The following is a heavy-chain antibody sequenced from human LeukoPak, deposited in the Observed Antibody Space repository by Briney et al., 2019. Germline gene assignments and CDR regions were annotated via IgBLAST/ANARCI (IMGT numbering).Heavy chain of an antibody. D-gene: IGHD2-2*01. CDR2: IIPIFGTA. CDR3: ARAMVVPAPFDY. V-gene: IGHV1-69*05. CDR1: GGTFSSYA. Sequence: SVKVSCKASGGTFSSYAISWVRQAPGQGLEWMGGIIPIFGTANYAQKFQGRVTITTDESTSTAYMELSSLRSEDTAVYYCARAMVVPAPFDYWGQGTLVTVSS. J-gene: IGHJ4*02.